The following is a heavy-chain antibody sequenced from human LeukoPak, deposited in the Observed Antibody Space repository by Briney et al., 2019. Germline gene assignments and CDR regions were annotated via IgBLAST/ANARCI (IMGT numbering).Heavy chain of an antibody. CDR3: TREGIVVVPRISYFDY. J-gene: IGHJ4*02. CDR1: GFTFGDYA. Sequence: GGSLRLSCTASGFTFGDYAMSWVRQAPGKGLEWVGFIRSKAYGGTTEYAASVKGRFTISRDDSKSIAYLQMNSLKTEDTAVYYCTREGIVVVPRISYFDYWGQGTLVTVSS. D-gene: IGHD2-2*01. V-gene: IGHV3-49*04. CDR2: IRSKAYGGTT.